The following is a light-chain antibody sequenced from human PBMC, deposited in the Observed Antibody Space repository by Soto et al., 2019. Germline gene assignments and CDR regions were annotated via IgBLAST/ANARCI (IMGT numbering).Light chain of an antibody. J-gene: IGKJ4*01. V-gene: IGKV1-6*01. CDR1: QGIRND. CDR2: AAS. Sequence: AIQMTQSPSSLSASVGDRVTITCRASQGIRNDLGWYQQKPGKAPKLLIDAASSLQSGVPSRFSGSGSGTDFTLTISCLQSEDFATYYCQQLERYPSTFGGGTKVDIK. CDR3: QQLERYPST.